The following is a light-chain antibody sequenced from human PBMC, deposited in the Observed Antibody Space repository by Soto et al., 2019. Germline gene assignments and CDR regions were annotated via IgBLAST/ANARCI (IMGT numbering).Light chain of an antibody. Sequence: DIQMTQSPSTLSASVGDRVTVTCRASQNINKWLAWYQQKPGRAPKLLIYKASTLESGVPSRFSGSGSGTEFTLTISSLQPDDFGTYYCQQYNTYSAVGQGTKVDIK. CDR1: QNINKW. J-gene: IGKJ1*01. CDR3: QQYNTYSA. V-gene: IGKV1-5*03. CDR2: KAS.